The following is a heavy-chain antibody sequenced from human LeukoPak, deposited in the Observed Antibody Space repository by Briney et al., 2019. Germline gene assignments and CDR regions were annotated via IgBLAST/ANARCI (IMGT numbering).Heavy chain of an antibody. CDR3: ARDRGVLLWFGELSGGMDV. CDR1: GFTFSSYS. D-gene: IGHD3-10*01. J-gene: IGHJ6*02. V-gene: IGHV3-21*01. Sequence: GGSLRRSCAASGFTFSSYSMNWVRQAPGKGLEWVSSISSSSSYIYHADSVKGRFTISRDNAKNSLYLQMNSLRAEDTAVYYCARDRGVLLWFGELSGGMDVWGQGTTVTVSS. CDR2: ISSSSSYI.